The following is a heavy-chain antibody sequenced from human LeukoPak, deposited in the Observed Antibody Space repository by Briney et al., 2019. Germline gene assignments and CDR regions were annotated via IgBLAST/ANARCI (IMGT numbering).Heavy chain of an antibody. CDR1: GGSISNYF. V-gene: IGHV4-4*07. Sequence: SETLSLTCTVSGGSISNYFWSWFRQPAGKGLEWIGRIYTSGSTNYNPSLKSRVTISVDKSKNQFSLKLSSVTAADTAVYYCARSTNYVWGSVHAFDIWGQGTMVTVSS. J-gene: IGHJ3*02. CDR3: ARSTNYVWGSVHAFDI. CDR2: IYTSGST. D-gene: IGHD3-16*01.